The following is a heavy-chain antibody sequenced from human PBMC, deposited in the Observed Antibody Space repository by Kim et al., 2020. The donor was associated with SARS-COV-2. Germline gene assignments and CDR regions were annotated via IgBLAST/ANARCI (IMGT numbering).Heavy chain of an antibody. CDR3: ARGSNLVEYYYEPQSWFDP. CDR2: IWYDGSNK. J-gene: IGHJ5*02. Sequence: GGSLRLSCAASGFTFSSYGMHWVRQAPGKGLEWVAVIWYDGSNKYYADSVKGRFTISRDNSKNTLYLQMNSLRAEDTAVYYCARGSNLVEYYYEPQSWFDPWGQGTLVTVSS. CDR1: GFTFSSYG. D-gene: IGHD3-22*01. V-gene: IGHV3-33*01.